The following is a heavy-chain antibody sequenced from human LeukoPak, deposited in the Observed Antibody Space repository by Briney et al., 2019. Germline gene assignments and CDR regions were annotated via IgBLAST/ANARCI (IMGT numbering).Heavy chain of an antibody. Sequence: SETLSLTCTVYGGSIISSSYYWGWIHQPPGTGLEWIGSIYYSGNTYYNPSLKSRVTISVDTSKNQFSLKLSSVTAADTAVYYCARRTHGSGSYYSGFDYWGQGTLVTVSS. J-gene: IGHJ4*02. CDR1: GGSIISSSYY. V-gene: IGHV4-39*01. CDR2: IYYSGNT. CDR3: ARRTHGSGSYYSGFDY. D-gene: IGHD3-10*01.